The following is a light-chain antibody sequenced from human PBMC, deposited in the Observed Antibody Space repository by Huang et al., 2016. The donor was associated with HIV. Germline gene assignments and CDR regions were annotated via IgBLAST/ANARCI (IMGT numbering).Light chain of an antibody. V-gene: IGKV3D-15*01. Sequence: EMVMTQSPATLSVSPGERATLSCRASQSVGSNLAWYQQRPGQAPRLLMYGASTRATGIPARFRGSGSGTEFTLTISSLQSEDVAIYYCLQYSSWPPVTFGQGTRLEI. CDR3: LQYSSWPPVT. CDR1: QSVGSN. J-gene: IGKJ5*01. CDR2: GAS.